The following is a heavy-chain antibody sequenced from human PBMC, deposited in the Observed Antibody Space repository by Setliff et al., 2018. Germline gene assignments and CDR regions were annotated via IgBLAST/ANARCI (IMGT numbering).Heavy chain of an antibody. V-gene: IGHV1-69*13. CDR3: ATEGLGYSSWEY. Sequence: RASVKVSCKASGGSFTSNSITWVRQAPGQGLEWLGEIIPMFETPNYAHRFQGRVTITADESTTTAYMELSSLRSDDTAVYYCATEGLGYSSWEYWGQGTLVTVSS. J-gene: IGHJ4*02. CDR1: GGSFTSNS. CDR2: IIPMFETP. D-gene: IGHD4-4*01.